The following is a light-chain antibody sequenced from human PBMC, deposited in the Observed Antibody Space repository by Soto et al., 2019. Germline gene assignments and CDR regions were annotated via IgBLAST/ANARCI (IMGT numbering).Light chain of an antibody. CDR1: ASNVGGYNY. Sequence: QSALTQPPSASGSPGQSVTISCTGTASNVGGYNYVSWYQQHPGKPPKLMISEFRERASEVPDRFSASKSGNTASLTVSGLQAEDEADYYCSSYAGSNNVVFGGGTQLTVL. V-gene: IGLV2-8*01. CDR3: SSYAGSNNVV. CDR2: EFR. J-gene: IGLJ7*01.